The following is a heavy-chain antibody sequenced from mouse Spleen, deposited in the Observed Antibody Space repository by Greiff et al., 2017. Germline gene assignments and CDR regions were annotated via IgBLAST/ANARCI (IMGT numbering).Heavy chain of an antibody. Sequence: QVQLKETGPGLVAPSQSLSITCTVSGFSLTSYGVHWVRQPPGKGLEWLVVIWSDGSTNYNSALKSRLSISKDNSKSQVFLKMNSLQTDDTAMYYCARQNYRYFDAMDYWGQGTSVTVSS. J-gene: IGHJ4*01. V-gene: IGHV2-6-1*01. CDR3: ARQNYRYFDAMDY. CDR1: GFSLTSYG. D-gene: IGHD2-14*01. CDR2: IWSDGST.